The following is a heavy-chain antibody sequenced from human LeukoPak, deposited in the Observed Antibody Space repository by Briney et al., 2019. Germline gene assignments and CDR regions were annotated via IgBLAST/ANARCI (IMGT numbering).Heavy chain of an antibody. D-gene: IGHD3-3*01. CDR3: ARGVVPGTSDY. CDR2: IKQDGSEK. J-gene: IGHJ4*02. CDR1: AFTFSSYW. Sequence: GGSLRLSCAASAFTFSSYWMSWVRQAPGKGLEWVANIKQDGSEKYDVDSVKGRFTISRDNAKSSLYLQMNSLRDEDTAVYYCARGVVPGTSDYWGQGTLVTVSS. V-gene: IGHV3-7*02.